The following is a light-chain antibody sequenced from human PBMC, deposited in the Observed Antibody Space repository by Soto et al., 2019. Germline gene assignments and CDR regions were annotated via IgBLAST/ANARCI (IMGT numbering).Light chain of an antibody. CDR3: QQYNKYPWT. Sequence: DIQMTQSPSTLSASVRDRVTITCRASESVSSWLAWYQQKPGKAPKLLIYKASTLESGVPSRFSGSGSGTAFTLIISSLQSDDFATYSCQQYNKYPWTFCQGTKVEIK. CDR1: ESVSSW. CDR2: KAS. J-gene: IGKJ1*01. V-gene: IGKV1-5*03.